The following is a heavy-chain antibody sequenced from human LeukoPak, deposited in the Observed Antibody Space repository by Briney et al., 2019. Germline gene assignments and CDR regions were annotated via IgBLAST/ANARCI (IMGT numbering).Heavy chain of an antibody. D-gene: IGHD6-19*01. V-gene: IGHV3-11*04. Sequence: PGGSLRLSCAASGFTFSDYYMSWIRQAPGKGLEWVSYISSSGSTIYYADSVKGRFTISRDNAKNSLYLQMNSLRAEDTAVYYCARESVAGPTYYFDYWGQGTLVTVSS. J-gene: IGHJ4*02. CDR2: ISSSGSTI. CDR3: ARESVAGPTYYFDY. CDR1: GFTFSDYY.